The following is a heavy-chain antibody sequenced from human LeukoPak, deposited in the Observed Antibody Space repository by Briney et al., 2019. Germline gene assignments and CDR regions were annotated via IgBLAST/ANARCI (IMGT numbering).Heavy chain of an antibody. CDR3: ARDGSWLLSPQNNWFDP. D-gene: IGHD2-15*01. J-gene: IGHJ5*02. Sequence: SVKVSCQASGGTFSSYAISWVRQAPGQGHEWMGGIIPIFGTANYAQKFQGRVTITADESTSTAYMELSSLRSEDTAVYYCARDGSWLLSPQNNWFDPWGQGTLVTVSS. CDR2: IIPIFGTA. CDR1: GGTFSSYA. V-gene: IGHV1-69*13.